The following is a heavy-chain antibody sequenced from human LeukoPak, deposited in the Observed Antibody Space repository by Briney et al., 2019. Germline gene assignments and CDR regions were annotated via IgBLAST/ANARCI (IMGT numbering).Heavy chain of an antibody. J-gene: IGHJ4*02. CDR2: ISSSSSYT. CDR3: ARSLKNYDILTGFPYYFDY. CDR1: GFTFSDYY. D-gene: IGHD3-9*01. V-gene: IGHV3-11*06. Sequence: GGSLRLSCAASGFTFSDYYMSWIRQAPGKGLEWVSYISSSSSYTNYADSVKGRFTISRDNAKNSLYLQMNSLRAEDTAVYYCARSLKNYDILTGFPYYFDYWGQGTLVTVSS.